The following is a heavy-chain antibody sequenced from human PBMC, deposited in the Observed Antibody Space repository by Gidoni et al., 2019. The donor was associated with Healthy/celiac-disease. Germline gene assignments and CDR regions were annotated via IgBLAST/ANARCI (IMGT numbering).Heavy chain of an antibody. Sequence: QVQLQQWGAGLLKPSETLSLTCAVYGGSFSGYYWSWIRQPPGKGLEWIGEINHSGSTNYNPSLKSRVTISVDTSKNQFSLKLSSVTAADTAVYYCARARRPEMAELDYWGQGTLVTVS. D-gene: IGHD2-8*01. J-gene: IGHJ4*02. V-gene: IGHV4-34*01. CDR1: GGSFSGYY. CDR3: ARARRPEMAELDY. CDR2: INHSGST.